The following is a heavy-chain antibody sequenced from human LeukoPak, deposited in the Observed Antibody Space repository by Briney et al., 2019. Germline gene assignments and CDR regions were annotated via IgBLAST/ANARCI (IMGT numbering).Heavy chain of an antibody. Sequence: GGSLRLSCAGSGFTFSSYSMTWVRQAPGKGLEWVSYISSSSSTIYYADSVKGRFTISRDNAKNSLYLQMNSLRAEDTAVYYCAREGVTYYDILTALDYWGEGTLVTVSS. D-gene: IGHD3-9*01. CDR3: AREGVTYYDILTALDY. J-gene: IGHJ4*02. V-gene: IGHV3-48*01. CDR2: ISSSSSTI. CDR1: GFTFSSYS.